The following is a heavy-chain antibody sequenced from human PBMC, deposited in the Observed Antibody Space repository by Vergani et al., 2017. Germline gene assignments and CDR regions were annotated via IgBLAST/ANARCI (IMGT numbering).Heavy chain of an antibody. J-gene: IGHJ4*02. CDR1: GYSFTNYW. CDR3: ARLYGRDSSGSKYFDY. V-gene: IGHV5-51*01. Sequence: EVQLVQSGAEVKKPGESLKISCQISGYSFTNYWIGWVRQMPGKGLEWMGIIHPADSDARYSPSFQGQVTISVDKSISTAYLQRSSLRASDSAMYYCARLYGRDSSGSKYFDYWGEGDLATLSP. D-gene: IGHD3-22*01. CDR2: IHPADSDA.